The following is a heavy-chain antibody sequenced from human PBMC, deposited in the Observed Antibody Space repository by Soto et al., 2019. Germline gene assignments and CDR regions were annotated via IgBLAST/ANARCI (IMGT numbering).Heavy chain of an antibody. J-gene: IGHJ4*02. D-gene: IGHD6-13*01. CDR1: GYTFTSYG. V-gene: IGHV1-18*01. CDR3: ARDWAAAGPFDY. CDR2: ISAYNGNT. Sequence: QVQLVQSGAEVKKPGASVKVSCKASGYTFTSYGISWVRQAPGQGLEWMGWISAYNGNTNYAQKLQGXVXXXTXXSTSPAYMELRSLRSDDTAVYSCARDWAAAGPFDYWGQGTLVTVSS.